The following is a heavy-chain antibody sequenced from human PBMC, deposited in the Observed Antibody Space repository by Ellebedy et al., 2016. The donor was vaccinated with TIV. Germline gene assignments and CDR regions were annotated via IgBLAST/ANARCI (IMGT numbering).Heavy chain of an antibody. V-gene: IGHV4-30-2*01. D-gene: IGHD3-16*01. CDR3: ARGGERLMVPFDY. J-gene: IGHJ4*02. CDR1: GGSISSGGYS. Sequence: MPSETLSLTCAVSGGSISSGGYSWSWIRQPPGKGLEWIGYIYHSGSTYYNPSLKSRVTRSVDRSKNQFSLKLGSVTAADTAVYYCARGGERLMVPFDYWGQGTLVTVSS. CDR2: IYHSGST.